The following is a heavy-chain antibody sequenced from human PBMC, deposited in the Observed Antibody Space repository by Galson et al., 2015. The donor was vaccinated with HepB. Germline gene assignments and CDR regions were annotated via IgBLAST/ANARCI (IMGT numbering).Heavy chain of an antibody. V-gene: IGHV2-70*11. D-gene: IGHD6-19*01. Sequence: PALVKPTQPLTLTCTFSGFSLSTSGMCVSWIRQPPGKALEWLARIDWDDDKYYSTSLKTRLTISKDTSKNQVVLTMTNMDPVDTATYYCARIPAGYSSGWYPFDYWGQGTLVTVSS. J-gene: IGHJ4*02. CDR1: GFSLSTSGMC. CDR2: IDWDDDK. CDR3: ARIPAGYSSGWYPFDY.